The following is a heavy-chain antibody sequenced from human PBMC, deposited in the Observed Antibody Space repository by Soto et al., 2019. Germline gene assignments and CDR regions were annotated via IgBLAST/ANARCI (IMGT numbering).Heavy chain of an antibody. J-gene: IGHJ4*02. Sequence: QVQLKESGPGLVEPSQTLSLTATASGGSISSCGQYWSWIRQHPGKGLEWLGYIYDSGSTYYNPSIMRRVTISVDTSKKQFSLKLHSVTAADTAVDYCARDAAEYCVDYWGQGPLVTVSS. V-gene: IGHV4-31*03. CDR3: ARDAAEYCVDY. CDR2: IYDSGST. D-gene: IGHD6-25*01. CDR1: GGSISSCGQY.